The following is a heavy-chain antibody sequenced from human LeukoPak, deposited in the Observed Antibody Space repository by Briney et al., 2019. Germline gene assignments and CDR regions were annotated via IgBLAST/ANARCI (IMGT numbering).Heavy chain of an antibody. CDR2: ISWNSDSI. CDR3: AKVGSGWSYGMDV. Sequence: GGSLRLSCAASGFTFDDYAMHWVRQAPRQGLEWVSGISWNSDSIGYADSVKGRFTISRDNAKNSLYLQMNSLRAEDTALYYCAKVGSGWSYGMDVWGQGTTVTVSS. D-gene: IGHD6-19*01. CDR1: GFTFDDYA. V-gene: IGHV3-9*01. J-gene: IGHJ6*02.